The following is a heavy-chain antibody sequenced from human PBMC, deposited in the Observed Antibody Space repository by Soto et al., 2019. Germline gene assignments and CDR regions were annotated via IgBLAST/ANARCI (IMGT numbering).Heavy chain of an antibody. V-gene: IGHV4-30-2*03. J-gene: IGHJ4*02. Sequence: SETLSLTCAVSGASISSSGYSWNWIRQAPGRGLEWIGFFLYTGTSSYDPSLKHRVSMSIDTSKDQFSLKLKSVTAADTALYFCARQRTSVVTQAYFDVWGPGSLVTVSS. CDR1: GASISSSGYS. CDR3: ARQRTSVVTQAYFDV. D-gene: IGHD2-21*02. CDR2: FLYTGTS.